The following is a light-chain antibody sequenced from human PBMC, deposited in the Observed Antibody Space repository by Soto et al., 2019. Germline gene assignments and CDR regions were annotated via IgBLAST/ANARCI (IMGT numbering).Light chain of an antibody. V-gene: IGKV1-33*01. CDR2: DAS. CDR1: QDISNY. CDR3: QQYDNLPSIT. J-gene: IGKJ5*01. Sequence: DIQMTQSPSSLSASVGDRVTITCQASQDISNYLNRYQQKPGKAPKLLIYDASNLETGVPSRFSGSRSGTDFTFTISNLQPEDIATYYCQQYDNLPSITFGQGTRLEIK.